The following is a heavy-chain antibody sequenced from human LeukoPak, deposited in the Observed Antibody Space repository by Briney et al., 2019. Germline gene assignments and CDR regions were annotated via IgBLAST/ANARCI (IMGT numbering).Heavy chain of an antibody. V-gene: IGHV4-34*01. D-gene: IGHD5-18*01. CDR1: GGSFSGYY. Sequence: SETLSLTCAVYGGSFSGYYWSWIRQPPGKGLEWIGEINHSGSTNYNPSLKSRVTISVETSKNQFSLKLSSVTAADTAVYYCARHEDTTLVVSPFDYWGQGTLVTVSS. CDR2: INHSGST. CDR3: ARHEDTTLVVSPFDY. J-gene: IGHJ4*02.